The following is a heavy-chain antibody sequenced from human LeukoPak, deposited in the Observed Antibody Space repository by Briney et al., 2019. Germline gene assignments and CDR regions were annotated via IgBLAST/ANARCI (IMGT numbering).Heavy chain of an antibody. J-gene: IGHJ5*02. Sequence: PGGSLRLSCAASGFTFSSYGMHWVRQAPGKGLGWVAVIWYDGSNKYYADSVKGRFTISRDNSKNTLYLQMNSLRAEDTAVYYCAKVGEILNWFDPWGQGTLVTVSS. CDR3: AKVGEILNWFDP. CDR1: GFTFSSYG. D-gene: IGHD1-26*01. CDR2: IWYDGSNK. V-gene: IGHV3-33*06.